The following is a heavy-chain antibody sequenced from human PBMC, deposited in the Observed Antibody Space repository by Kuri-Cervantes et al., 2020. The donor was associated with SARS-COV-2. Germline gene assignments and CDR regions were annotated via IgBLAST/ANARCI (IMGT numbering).Heavy chain of an antibody. Sequence: GESLKISCAASGFTVNYYWMTWVRQAPGGGLEWVANVKQDGSETYYVESVKGRFTISRDNAKNSLYLQMNSLRAGDTAVYYCVRLGAAYVDTLVVMRAVHYFDSWGQGTLVTVSS. V-gene: IGHV3-7*03. CDR1: GFTVNYYW. CDR3: VRLGAAYVDTLVVMRAVHYFDS. J-gene: IGHJ4*02. D-gene: IGHD5-18*01. CDR2: VKQDGSET.